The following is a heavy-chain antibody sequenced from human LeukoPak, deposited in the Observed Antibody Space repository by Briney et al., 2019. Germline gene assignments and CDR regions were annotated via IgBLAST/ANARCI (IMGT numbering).Heavy chain of an antibody. D-gene: IGHD2-8*02. CDR1: GYSXTDYY. CDR2: INPNSGVT. J-gene: IGHJ5*02. Sequence: GASVKVSCKTSGYSXTDYYIHGVRQAPGQGLEWMGWINPNSGVTKDAQKFQGRVIMTRDTSINTAYMDLSSLRSDDTAVYFCARDVWTVATSGGGGFDPWGQGTLVTVSS. V-gene: IGHV1-2*02. CDR3: ARDVWTVATSGGGGFDP.